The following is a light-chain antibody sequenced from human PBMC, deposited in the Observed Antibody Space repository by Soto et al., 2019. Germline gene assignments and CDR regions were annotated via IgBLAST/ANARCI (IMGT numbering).Light chain of an antibody. CDR2: RND. J-gene: IGLJ3*02. CDR3: VAWDDRLSAWV. Sequence: QPVLTQPPSASGTPGQKVTISCSGSSSNIGSNTVNWYQQLPGAAPKLLMYRNDQRPSGVPDRFSGSRSDTSVSLAISGLQSEDEADYYCVAWDDRLSAWVFGGGTKLTVL. V-gene: IGLV1-44*01. CDR1: SSNIGSNT.